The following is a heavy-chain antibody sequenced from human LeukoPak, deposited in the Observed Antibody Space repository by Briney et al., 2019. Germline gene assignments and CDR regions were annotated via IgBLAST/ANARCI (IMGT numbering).Heavy chain of an antibody. D-gene: IGHD3-9*01. CDR2: ISAHNGNR. V-gene: IGHV1-18*01. CDR3: ARDWDYDTLTGYSAY. J-gene: IGHJ4*02. CDR1: GYTFTSYG. Sequence: ASVKVCCKASGYTFTSYGISWVRQAPGQGLEWMGWISAHNGNRNYAQKLQGRVTMTTDTSTSTAYMELRSLRSDDTAVYYCARDWDYDTLTGYSAYWGQGTLVTVSS.